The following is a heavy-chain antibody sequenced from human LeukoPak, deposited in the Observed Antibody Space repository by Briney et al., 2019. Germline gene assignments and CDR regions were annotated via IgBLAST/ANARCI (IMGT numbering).Heavy chain of an antibody. V-gene: IGHV3-33*06. CDR3: AKPTAAGAVLLNFQH. J-gene: IGHJ1*01. Sequence: PGGSLRLSCAASGFTFDEYGMHWVRQAPGKGLEWVAVIWYDGSNKYYADSVKGRFSISRDNSKNMLYLQMNSLRAEDTAVYYCAKPTAAGAVLLNFQHWGQGTLVTVSS. D-gene: IGHD6-13*01. CDR1: GFTFDEYG. CDR2: IWYDGSNK.